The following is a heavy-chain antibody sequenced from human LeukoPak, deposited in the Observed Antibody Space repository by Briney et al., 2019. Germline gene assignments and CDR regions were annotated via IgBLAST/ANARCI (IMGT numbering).Heavy chain of an antibody. V-gene: IGHV3-11*04. J-gene: IGHJ4*02. D-gene: IGHD5-12*01. CDR2: ISSSGSTI. CDR3: AREGRGYSYGREDY. CDR1: GFTFSDYY. Sequence: KPGGSLRLSCAASGFTFSDYYMSWIRQAPGKGLEWISYISSSGSTIYYADSVKGRFTISRDNAKNSLSLQMNSLRADDTAVYYCAREGRGYSYGREDYRGQGTLVTVSS.